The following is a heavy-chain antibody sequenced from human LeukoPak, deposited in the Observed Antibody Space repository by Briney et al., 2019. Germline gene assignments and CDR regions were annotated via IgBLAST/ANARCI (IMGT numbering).Heavy chain of an antibody. D-gene: IGHD2-2*01. CDR1: GFTFSSYG. CDR2: IRYDGSNK. CDR3: AKDYRKYCSSTSCSLKAEYFQH. J-gene: IGHJ1*01. Sequence: RGSLRLSCAASGFTFSSYGMHWVRQAPGKGLEWVAFIRYDGSNKYYADSVKGRFTISRDNSKNTLYLQMNSLRAEDTAVYYCAKDYRKYCSSTSCSLKAEYFQHWGQGTLVTVSS. V-gene: IGHV3-30*02.